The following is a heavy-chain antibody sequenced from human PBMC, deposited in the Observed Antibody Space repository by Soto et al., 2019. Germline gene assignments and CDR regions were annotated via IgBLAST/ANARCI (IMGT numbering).Heavy chain of an antibody. CDR1: DGSISSSSYY. CDR2: IYYSGST. CDR3: ARLDSSYDFWSGMLHHYYYYGMDV. Sequence: SETLSLTCTVSDGSISSSSYYWGWIRQPPGKGLEWIGSIYYSGSTYYNPSLKSRVTISVDTSKNQFSLKLSSVTAADTAVYYCARLDSSYDFWSGMLHHYYYYGMDVWGQGTTVTVSS. D-gene: IGHD3-3*01. J-gene: IGHJ6*02. V-gene: IGHV4-39*01.